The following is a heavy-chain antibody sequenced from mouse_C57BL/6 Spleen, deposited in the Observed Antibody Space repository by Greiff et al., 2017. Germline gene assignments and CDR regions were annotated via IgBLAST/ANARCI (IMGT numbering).Heavy chain of an antibody. Sequence: EVKLVESGGGLVKPGGSLKLSCAASGFTFSDYGMHWVRQAPGKGLEWVAYISSGSSTIYYADPVKGRFTISSDNAKNTLFLQMTSLRSEDTAMYYCARRSSSFWYFDVWGTGTTVTVSS. J-gene: IGHJ1*03. D-gene: IGHD1-1*01. CDR2: ISSGSSTI. CDR1: GFTFSDYG. CDR3: ARRSSSFWYFDV. V-gene: IGHV5-17*01.